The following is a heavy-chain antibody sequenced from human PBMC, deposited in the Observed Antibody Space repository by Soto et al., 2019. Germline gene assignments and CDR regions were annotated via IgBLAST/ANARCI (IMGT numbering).Heavy chain of an antibody. D-gene: IGHD3-10*01. V-gene: IGHV1-69*02. CDR1: GGTFSSYT. J-gene: IGHJ4*02. CDR3: ARSNYGSGSFVGGGTNDY. Sequence: QVQLVQSGAEVKKPGSSVKVSCKASGGTFSSYTISWVRQAPGQGLEWMGRIIPILGIANYAQKFQGRVTITADKSTSTAYMELSSLRSEDTAVYYCARSNYGSGSFVGGGTNDYWGQGTLVTVSS. CDR2: IIPILGIA.